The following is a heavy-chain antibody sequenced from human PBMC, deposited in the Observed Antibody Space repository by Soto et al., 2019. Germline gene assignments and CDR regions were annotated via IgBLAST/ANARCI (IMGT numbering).Heavy chain of an antibody. J-gene: IGHJ6*03. Sequence: SETLSLTCTVSGGSISSSSYYWGWIRQPPGKGLEWIGSIYYSGSTYYNPSLKRRVTISVDTSKNQFSLKLSSVTAADTAVYYCARQGDIVLMVYAIYMDVWGKGTTVTVSS. D-gene: IGHD2-8*01. CDR3: ARQGDIVLMVYAIYMDV. V-gene: IGHV4-39*01. CDR1: GGSISSSSYY. CDR2: IYYSGST.